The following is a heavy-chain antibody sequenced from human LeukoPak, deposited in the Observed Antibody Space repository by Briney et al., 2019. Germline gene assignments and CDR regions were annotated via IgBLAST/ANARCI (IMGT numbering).Heavy chain of an antibody. CDR2: ISNNGGYT. Sequence: GGSLRLSCAASGFTFSRYSMHLVRQTPGKGLEWVSAISNNGGYTYYADSVQGRLTISRDNSKSTLCLQMNSLRAEDTAVYYCAKQLGYCSDGSCYFPYWGQGTLVTVSS. D-gene: IGHD2-15*01. V-gene: IGHV3-23*01. J-gene: IGHJ4*02. CDR3: AKQLGYCSDGSCYFPY. CDR1: GFTFSRYS.